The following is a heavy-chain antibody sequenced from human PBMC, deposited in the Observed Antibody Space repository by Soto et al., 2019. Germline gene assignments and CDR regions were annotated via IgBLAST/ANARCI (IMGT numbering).Heavy chain of an antibody. Sequence: QVQLVESGGGVVQPGRSLRLSCAASGFTFSSYDMHWVRQAPGKGLEWVAIISFDGSNKYYADSVKGRFTISRDNSKNTLYVQMNSLRAEDTAVYHCAKQGPRYSDAMDVWGQGTTVTVSS. V-gene: IGHV3-30*18. CDR2: ISFDGSNK. J-gene: IGHJ6*02. CDR3: AKQGPRYSDAMDV. CDR1: GFTFSSYD.